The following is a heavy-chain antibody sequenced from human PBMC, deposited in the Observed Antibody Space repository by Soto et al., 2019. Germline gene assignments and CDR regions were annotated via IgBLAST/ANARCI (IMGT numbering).Heavy chain of an antibody. CDR3: ARDGGSYYNWFDP. CDR2: IIPILGTA. CDR1: GGTFSRYA. V-gene: IGHV1-69*01. Sequence: QVQLVQSGAEVKKPGSSVKVSCQASGGTFSRYAISWVRQAPGQGLEWMGGIIPILGTANYAQKFQGRVTITADEATSTAYMELSSLRSEDTAVYYCARDGGSYYNWFDPWGQGTLVTVSS. J-gene: IGHJ5*02. D-gene: IGHD2-15*01.